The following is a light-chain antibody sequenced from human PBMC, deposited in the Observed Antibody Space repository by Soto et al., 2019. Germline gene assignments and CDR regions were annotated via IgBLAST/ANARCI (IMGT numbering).Light chain of an antibody. CDR1: QSISNH. CDR2: AAS. Sequence: DIQMTHTPSALSASVEDRVIITCRASQSISNHLNWYQQKPGKAPKLLIFAASSLQSGVPSRFSGSRSGPDFTLTISSLQPEEFATYYCKQSYSSPPTVGKGTKVDIK. CDR3: KQSYSSPPT. J-gene: IGKJ1*01. V-gene: IGKV1-39*01.